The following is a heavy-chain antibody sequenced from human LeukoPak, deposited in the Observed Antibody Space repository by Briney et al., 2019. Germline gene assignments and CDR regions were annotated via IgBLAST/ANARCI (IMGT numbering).Heavy chain of an antibody. CDR2: IWYDGSNK. CDR1: GFTFSSYG. J-gene: IGHJ6*03. D-gene: IGHD5-18*01. V-gene: IGHV3-30*19. Sequence: GGSLRLSCAASGFTFSSYGMHWVRQAPGKGLEWVAVIWYDGSNKYYADSVKGRFTISRDNSKNTVNLQLNSLRAEDTAVYYCAREGYSYADYYCYYMDVWGKGTTVTVSS. CDR3: AREGYSYADYYCYYMDV.